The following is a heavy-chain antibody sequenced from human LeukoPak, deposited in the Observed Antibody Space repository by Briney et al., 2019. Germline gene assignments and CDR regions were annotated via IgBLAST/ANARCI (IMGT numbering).Heavy chain of an antibody. Sequence: ASLKVSCKASGYTFTDYYIHWVRQAPGRELGWMGWINPNSGATDFAQNFQGRVTMARDTSISTAYMELSSLRSDDTAVYYCARGEGVIAVTSLLFDYWGQGALVTVSS. CDR1: GYTFTDYY. V-gene: IGHV1-2*02. D-gene: IGHD6-19*01. CDR3: ARGEGVIAVTSLLFDY. CDR2: INPNSGAT. J-gene: IGHJ4*02.